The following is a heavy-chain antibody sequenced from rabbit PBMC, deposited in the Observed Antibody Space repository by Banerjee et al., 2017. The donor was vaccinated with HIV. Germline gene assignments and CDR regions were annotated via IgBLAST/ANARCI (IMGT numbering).Heavy chain of an antibody. D-gene: IGHD6-1*01. V-gene: IGHV1S45*01. CDR2: IYAGSSGGT. Sequence: QEQLVESGGGLVKPGASLTLTCTASGFSFSSGYDMCWVRQAPGKGLEWIACIYAGSSGGTYYASWAKGRFTISKTSSTTVTLQMTSLTAADTATYFCARRGYSYGYDYATPLWGPGHPGHRL. J-gene: IGHJ4*01. CDR1: GFSFSSGYD. CDR3: ARRGYSYGYDYATPL.